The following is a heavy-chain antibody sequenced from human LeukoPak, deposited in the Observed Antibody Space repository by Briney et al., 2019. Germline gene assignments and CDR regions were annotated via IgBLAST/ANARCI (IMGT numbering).Heavy chain of an antibody. CDR2: IWYDARDK. V-gene: IGHV3-30*02. J-gene: IGHJ4*02. Sequence: GGSLRLSCAASGFTFSGCGMHWVRQAPGKGLEGVAFIWYDARDKYYADSVKGQFTISRDNSKNTLYLQMNSLRAEDTAVYYCAKDPYSYGSYFDYRGQGTLVTVSS. CDR1: GFTFSGCG. CDR3: AKDPYSYGSYFDY. D-gene: IGHD5-18*01.